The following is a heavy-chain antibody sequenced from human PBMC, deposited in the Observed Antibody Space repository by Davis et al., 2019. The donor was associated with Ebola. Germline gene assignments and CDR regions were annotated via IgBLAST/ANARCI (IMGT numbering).Heavy chain of an antibody. CDR2: IYYSRST. CDR3: ARGREVPYYIPFDY. CDR1: GGSISSGGYY. V-gene: IGHV4-31*03. J-gene: IGHJ4*02. D-gene: IGHD1-26*01. Sequence: SETLSLTCTVSGGSISSGGYYWSWIRQHPGKGLEWIGYIYYSRSTYYNPSLKSRVTISVDTSKNQFSLKLSSVTAADTAVYYCARGREVPYYIPFDYWGQGTLVTVSS.